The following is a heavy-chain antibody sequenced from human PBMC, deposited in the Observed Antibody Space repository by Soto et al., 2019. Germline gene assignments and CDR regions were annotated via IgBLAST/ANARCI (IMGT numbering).Heavy chain of an antibody. CDR3: VKDLHRPGMNGYYGMDV. CDR2: ISYDGSNK. Sequence: GGSLRLSCEASGFTFSRSGMHWVRQAPGKGLEWVAVISYDGSNKYYTDSVKGRFTISRDNSKNTLYLQINSLRAEDTAVYYCVKDLHRPGMNGYYGMDVWGQGTTVTVS. V-gene: IGHV3-30*18. CDR1: GFTFSRSG. D-gene: IGHD6-13*01. J-gene: IGHJ6*02.